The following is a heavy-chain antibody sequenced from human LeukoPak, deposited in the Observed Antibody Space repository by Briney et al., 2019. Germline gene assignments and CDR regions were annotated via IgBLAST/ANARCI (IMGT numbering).Heavy chain of an antibody. CDR2: IYYSGST. V-gene: IGHV4-31*01. CDR1: GGSISSGGYY. CDR3: ARGDSYGNDY. J-gene: IGHJ4*02. Sequence: SETLSLTCTVSGGSISSGGYYWRWIRQHPGKGLEWIGYIYYSGSTYYNPAPKSQITISVDTSKNQFSLKLSSVTAADTAVYYCARGDSYGNDYWGQGTLVTVSS. D-gene: IGHD5-18*01.